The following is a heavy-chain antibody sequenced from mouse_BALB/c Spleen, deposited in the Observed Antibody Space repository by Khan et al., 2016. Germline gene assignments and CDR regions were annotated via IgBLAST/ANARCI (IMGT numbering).Heavy chain of an antibody. D-gene: IGHD2-1*01. V-gene: IGHV1-7*01. J-gene: IGHJ4*01. CDR2: INPNTGYA. CDR3: AYGNYPYYYAMDY. CDR1: DCTFTSYW. Sequence: QVRLQQSGAELAKPGASVKMSCKASDCTFTSYWMHWVKQRPGQGLEWIGYINPNTGYAAYNQKFQDKATLTADKSSNTAYMEMNSLTSEDSAVYYCAYGNYPYYYAMDYWGQGTSVTVSS.